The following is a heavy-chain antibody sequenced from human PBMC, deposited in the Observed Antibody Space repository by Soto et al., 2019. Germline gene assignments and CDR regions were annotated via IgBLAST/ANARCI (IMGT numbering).Heavy chain of an antibody. J-gene: IGHJ4*02. D-gene: IGHD3-22*01. CDR3: ARGPYYYDSSGYYHYDY. CDR1: GFTVSSNY. CDR2: TYSGGST. V-gene: IGHV3-53*01. Sequence: GGSLRLSCAASGFTVSSNYMSWVRQAPGKGLEWVSVTYSGGSTYYADSVKGRFTISRDNSKNTLYLQMNSLRAEDTAVYYCARGPYYYDSSGYYHYDYWGQGTLVTVSS.